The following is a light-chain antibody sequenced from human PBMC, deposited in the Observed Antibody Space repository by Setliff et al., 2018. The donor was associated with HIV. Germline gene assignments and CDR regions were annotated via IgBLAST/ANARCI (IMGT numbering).Light chain of an antibody. V-gene: IGLV2-14*03. CDR3: TSYRSPATYV. CDR1: SSDVGGYDF. Sequence: QSALTQPRSVSGSPGQSVTISCTGTSSDVGGYDFVSWYQQRPGKAPKLIIFDVSERPSGVSHRFSGSKSGNTASLTISGLQTEDEADYFCTSYRSPATYVFGIGTKGTVL. CDR2: DVS. J-gene: IGLJ1*01.